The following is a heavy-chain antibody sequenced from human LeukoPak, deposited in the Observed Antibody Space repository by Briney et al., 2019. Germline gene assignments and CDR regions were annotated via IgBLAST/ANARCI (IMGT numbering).Heavy chain of an antibody. D-gene: IGHD1-1*01. Sequence: ASVKVSCKASGYTFTSYGISWVRQAPGQGLEWMGWISAYSGDTNYAQKFQGRATMTTDTSTSTVYMELSSLRSEDTAVYYCARDRYRPHYYFDYWGQGTLVTVSS. J-gene: IGHJ4*02. CDR2: ISAYSGDT. CDR3: ARDRYRPHYYFDY. CDR1: GYTFTSYG. V-gene: IGHV1-18*01.